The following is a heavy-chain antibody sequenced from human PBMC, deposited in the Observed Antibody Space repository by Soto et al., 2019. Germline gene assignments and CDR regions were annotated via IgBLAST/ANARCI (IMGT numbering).Heavy chain of an antibody. CDR2: IWYDGSNK. Sequence: PVGSLRLSCAASGFTFSSYGVHWVRQAPGKGLEWVAVIWYDGSNKYYADSVKGRFTISRDNSKNTLYLQMNSLRAEDTAVYYCARDGYSSSLYYYYGMDVWGQGTTVTVSS. V-gene: IGHV3-33*01. CDR1: GFTFSSYG. CDR3: ARDGYSSSLYYYYGMDV. D-gene: IGHD6-6*01. J-gene: IGHJ6*02.